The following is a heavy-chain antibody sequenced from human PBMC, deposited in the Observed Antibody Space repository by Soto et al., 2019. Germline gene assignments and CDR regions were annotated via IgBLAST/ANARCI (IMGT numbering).Heavy chain of an antibody. Sequence: QVQLVQSGAEVKKPGASVKVSCKASGYTFTSYGISWVRQAPGQGLEWMGWISAYNGNTNYAQKLQGRVTLTTDTSPSTADMELRSLRSDDTAVYYCARESSRCCHDYWGQGTLVTVSS. CDR2: ISAYNGNT. D-gene: IGHD6-13*01. CDR1: GYTFTSYG. J-gene: IGHJ4*02. V-gene: IGHV1-18*01. CDR3: ARESSRCCHDY.